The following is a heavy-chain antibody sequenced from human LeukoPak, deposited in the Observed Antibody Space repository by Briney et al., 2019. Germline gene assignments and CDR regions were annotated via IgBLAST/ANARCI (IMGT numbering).Heavy chain of an antibody. Sequence: ASVKVSCKVSGYTLTELSMHWVRQAPGKGLEWMGGFDPEDGETIYAQKFQGRVTMTEDTSTDTAYMELSSLRSEDTAVYYCATAIQLWTSYYYGMDVWGQGTTVTVSS. CDR3: ATAIQLWTSYYYGMDV. D-gene: IGHD5-18*01. CDR1: GYTLTELS. V-gene: IGHV1-24*01. J-gene: IGHJ6*02. CDR2: FDPEDGET.